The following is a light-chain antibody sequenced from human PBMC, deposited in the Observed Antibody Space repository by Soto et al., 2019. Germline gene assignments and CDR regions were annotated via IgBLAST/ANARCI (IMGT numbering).Light chain of an antibody. CDR2: GNS. CDR3: QSCGTSLSGFVV. J-gene: IGLJ2*01. Sequence: QSVLTQPPSVSGAPGQRVTISCTGSNSNIGAGYDVHWYQQLPGTAPKLLIYGNSNRPSGVPDRFSGSKSGTSASLAITGLQAEDAADYSCQSCGTSLSGFVVFGGGTKLTVL. CDR1: NSNIGAGYD. V-gene: IGLV1-40*01.